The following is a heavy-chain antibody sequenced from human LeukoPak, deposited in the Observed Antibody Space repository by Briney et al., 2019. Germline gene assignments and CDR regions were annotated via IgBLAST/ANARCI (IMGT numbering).Heavy chain of an antibody. D-gene: IGHD3-10*01. V-gene: IGHV3-30-3*01. CDR3: ARTYGSGSHPIDY. J-gene: IGHJ4*02. CDR2: ISYDGSNK. Sequence: GGSLRLSCAASGFTFSNAWMNWVRQAPGKGLEWVAVISYDGSNKYYADSVKGRFTISRDNSKNTLYLQMNSLRAEDTAVYYCARTYGSGSHPIDYWGQGTLVTVSS. CDR1: GFTFSNAW.